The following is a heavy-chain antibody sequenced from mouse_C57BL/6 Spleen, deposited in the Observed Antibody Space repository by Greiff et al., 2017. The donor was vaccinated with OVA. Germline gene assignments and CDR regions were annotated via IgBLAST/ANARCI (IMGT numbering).Heavy chain of an antibody. V-gene: IGHV1-26*01. CDR1: GYTFTDYY. CDR2: INPNNGGT. J-gene: IGHJ3*01. D-gene: IGHD1-1*01. Sequence: VQLQQSGPELVKPGASVKISCKASGYTFTDYYMNWVKQSHGKSLEWIGDINPNNGGTSYNQKFKGKATLTVDKSSSTAYMELRSLTSEDSAVYYCARGLITTVVARTYWGQGTLVTVSA. CDR3: ARGLITTVVARTY.